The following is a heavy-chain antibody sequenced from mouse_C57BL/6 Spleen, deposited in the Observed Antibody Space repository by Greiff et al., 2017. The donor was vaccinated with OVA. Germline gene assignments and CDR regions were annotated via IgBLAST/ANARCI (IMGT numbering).Heavy chain of an antibody. D-gene: IGHD4-1*01. V-gene: IGHV5-17*01. CDR1: GFTFSDYG. CDR2: ISSGSSTI. CDR3: ARELGDY. Sequence: EVKLVESGGGLVKPGGSLKLSCAASGFTFSDYGMHWVRQAPEKGLEWVAYISSGSSTIYYADTVKGRFTISRDNAKNALFLQMSSLRSEDTAMYYCARELGDYWGQGTTLTVSS. J-gene: IGHJ2*01.